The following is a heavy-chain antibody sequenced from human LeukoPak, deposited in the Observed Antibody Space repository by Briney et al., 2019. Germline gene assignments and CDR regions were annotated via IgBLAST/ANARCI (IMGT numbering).Heavy chain of an antibody. CDR2: TSGTTGDT. D-gene: IGHD3-22*01. CDR1: GLTFSTSP. V-gene: IGHV3-23*01. J-gene: IGHJ4*02. CDR3: ATKTPGNYPYDY. Sequence: GGSLRLSCAASGLTFSTSPMNWVRQAPGKGLEWVSTSGTTGDTYYADSVKGRFTISRDNSKNTLYLQMTSLRAEDTALYYCATKTPGNYPYDYWGQETLVIVSP.